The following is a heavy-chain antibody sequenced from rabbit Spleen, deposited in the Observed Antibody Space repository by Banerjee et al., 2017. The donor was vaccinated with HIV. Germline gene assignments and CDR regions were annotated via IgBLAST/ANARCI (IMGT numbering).Heavy chain of an antibody. V-gene: IGHV1S45*01. Sequence: QEQLVESGGGLVQPEGSLTLTCTASGFSFSTYCGCWVRQAPGKGLEWIACIYTDSSTWYASWAKGRFTISKTSSTTVTLQMPSLTAADTATYFCARGTGDTWYAGDLWGQGTLVTVS. CDR3: ARGTGDTWYAGDL. J-gene: IGHJ4*01. CDR1: GFSFSTYC. CDR2: IYTDSST. D-gene: IGHD2-1*01.